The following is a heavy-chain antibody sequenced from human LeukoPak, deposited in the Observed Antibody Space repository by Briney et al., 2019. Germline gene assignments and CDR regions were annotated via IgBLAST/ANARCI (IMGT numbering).Heavy chain of an antibody. CDR1: GYTFTSYD. CDR3: AISGYDYRGYYYGMDV. V-gene: IGHV1-8*01. CDR2: MNPNSGNT. J-gene: IGHJ6*02. D-gene: IGHD5-12*01. Sequence: ASVKVSCKASGYTFTSYDINWVRQATGQGLEWMGWMNPNSGNTGYAQKFQGRVTMPRNTSISTAYMELSSLRSEDTAVYYCAISGYDYRGYYYGMDVWGQGTTVTVSS.